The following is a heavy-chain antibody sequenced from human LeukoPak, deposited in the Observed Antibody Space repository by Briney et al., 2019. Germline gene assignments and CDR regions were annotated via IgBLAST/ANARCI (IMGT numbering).Heavy chain of an antibody. J-gene: IGHJ4*02. CDR1: GYTFTGYY. CDR2: INPNSGGT. CDR3: ARDLTDSTSLDY. D-gene: IGHD3-22*01. Sequence: ASVKVSCKASGYTFTGYYMHWVRQAPGQGLEXXXWINPNSGGTNYAQKFQGRVTMTRDTSISTAYMELSRLRSDDTAVYYCARDLTDSTSLDYWGQGTLVTVSS. V-gene: IGHV1-2*02.